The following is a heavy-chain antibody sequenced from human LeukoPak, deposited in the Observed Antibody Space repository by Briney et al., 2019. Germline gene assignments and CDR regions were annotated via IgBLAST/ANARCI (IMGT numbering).Heavy chain of an antibody. CDR3: AKDRVPKTYYYYYMDV. J-gene: IGHJ6*03. V-gene: IGHV3-23*01. CDR2: ISGSGGST. Sequence: PGGSLRLSCAASGFTFDDYGMSWVRQAPGKGLEWVSAISGSGGSTYYADSVKGRFTISRDNSKNTLYLQMNSLRAEDTAVYYCAKDRVPKTYYYYYMDVWGKGTTVTVSS. D-gene: IGHD2-2*01. CDR1: GFTFDDYG.